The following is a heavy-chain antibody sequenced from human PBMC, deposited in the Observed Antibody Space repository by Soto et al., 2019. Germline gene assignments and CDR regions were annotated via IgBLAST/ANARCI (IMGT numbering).Heavy chain of an antibody. J-gene: IGHJ5*02. D-gene: IGHD6-19*01. V-gene: IGHV3-33*01. Sequence: QVQLVESGGGVVQPGGSLRLSCAASGFTFSSYGMHWVRQAPGKGLEWVAVIWYDGSNKYYADSVKGRFTISRDNSKNPLYLQMNSLRAEDTAVYYCARHSEQWLAIPSPNWCDPWGQGTLVTVSS. CDR1: GFTFSSYG. CDR3: ARHSEQWLAIPSPNWCDP. CDR2: IWYDGSNK.